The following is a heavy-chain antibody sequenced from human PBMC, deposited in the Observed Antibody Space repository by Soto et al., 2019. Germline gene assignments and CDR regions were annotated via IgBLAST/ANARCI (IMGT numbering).Heavy chain of an antibody. CDR2: ITGSGNTI. D-gene: IGHD1-26*01. J-gene: IGHJ4*02. V-gene: IGHV3-48*03. CDR1: GFTFSSYE. CDR3: ARGGSYFDY. Sequence: EVQLVESGGGLVQPGGSLRLSCAASGFTFSSYEMNWVRQAPGKGLEWVSYITGSGNTIYYADSVKGRFTISRDNAKNSMYLQMNSLRAEDTAGYYCARGGSYFDYWGQGTLVTVSS.